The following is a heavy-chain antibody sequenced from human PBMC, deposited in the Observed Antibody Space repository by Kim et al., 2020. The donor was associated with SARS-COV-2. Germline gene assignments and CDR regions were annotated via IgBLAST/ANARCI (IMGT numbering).Heavy chain of an antibody. CDR1: GGSVSSGSYY. D-gene: IGHD4-17*01. CDR2: IYYSGSP. CDR3: TLRPRMGWFDP. V-gene: IGHV4-61*01. Sequence: SETLSLTCTVSGGSVSSGSYYCSWIRQPPGKGLEWIGNIYYSGSPNYNTSLTSRVTISVDTSKNQFTLKLSSVTAADTAVYYCTLRPRMGWFDPCGQGTPVTLSS. J-gene: IGHJ5*02.